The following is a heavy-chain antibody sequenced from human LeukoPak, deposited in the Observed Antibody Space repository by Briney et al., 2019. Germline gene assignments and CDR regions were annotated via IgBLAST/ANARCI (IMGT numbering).Heavy chain of an antibody. J-gene: IGHJ4*02. V-gene: IGHV3-74*01. Sequence: RGSLRLSCVASGFTFSSYWMHWVRQAPGKGLVWVSRINTDGGTTTYADSVKGRFTISRDNAKNSLYLQMNNLRVEDTAVYYCAPTYYYESSGHQGGQGTLVTVSA. CDR3: APTYYYESSGHQ. CDR2: INTDGGTT. CDR1: GFTFSSYW. D-gene: IGHD3-22*01.